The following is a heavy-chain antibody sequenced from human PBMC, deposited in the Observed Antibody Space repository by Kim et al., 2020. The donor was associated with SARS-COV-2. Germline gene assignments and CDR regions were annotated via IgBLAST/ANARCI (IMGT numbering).Heavy chain of an antibody. Sequence: SETLSLTCTVSGGSISSYYWSWIRQPPGKGLEWIGCIYYSGSTNYNPSLKSRVTISVDTSKNQFSLKLSSVTAADTAVYFCARGRHTAMVEYWPTNDPFDYWGQGTLVTVSS. J-gene: IGHJ4*02. CDR2: IYYSGST. V-gene: IGHV4-59*01. CDR1: GGSISSYY. D-gene: IGHD5-18*01. CDR3: ARGRHTAMVEYWPTNDPFDY.